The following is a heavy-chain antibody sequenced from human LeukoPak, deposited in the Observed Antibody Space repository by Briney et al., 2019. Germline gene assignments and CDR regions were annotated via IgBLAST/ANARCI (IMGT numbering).Heavy chain of an antibody. J-gene: IGHJ4*02. Sequence: PGGSLRLSCAASGFTFSSYAMSWVRQAPGKGLEWVSAISGSGGSTYYADSVKGRFTISRDNSKNTLYLQMNSQRAEDTAVYYCAKGGLGLVVPTDYWGQGTLVTVSS. D-gene: IGHD2-15*01. CDR1: GFTFSSYA. CDR3: AKGGLGLVVPTDY. CDR2: ISGSGGST. V-gene: IGHV3-23*01.